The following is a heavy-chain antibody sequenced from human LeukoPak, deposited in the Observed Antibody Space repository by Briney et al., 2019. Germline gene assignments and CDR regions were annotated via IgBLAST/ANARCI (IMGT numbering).Heavy chain of an antibody. CDR3: AKDHYCSGGSFLQEREYYYGMDV. J-gene: IGHJ6*02. Sequence: GGSLRLSCAASGFTFSSYAMSWVRQAPGKGLEWVSASSGSGGSTYYADSVKGRFTISRDNSKNTLYLRMNSLRAEDTAVYYCAKDHYCSGGSFLQEREYYYGMDVWGQGTTVTVSS. CDR1: GFTFSSYA. D-gene: IGHD2-15*01. V-gene: IGHV3-23*01. CDR2: SSGSGGST.